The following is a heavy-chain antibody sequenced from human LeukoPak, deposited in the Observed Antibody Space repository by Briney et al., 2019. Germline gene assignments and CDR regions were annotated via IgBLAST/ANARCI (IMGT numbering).Heavy chain of an antibody. V-gene: IGHV4-34*01. CDR3: ARGRGYCSSTSCPQGYYYGMDV. Sequence: SSETLSLTCAVYGGSFSLYYWSWIRQPPGKGLEWIGEIKHSESTNYNPSLKSRVIISVGTSKNQFSLKLSSVTAADTAVYYCARGRGYCSSTSCPQGYYYGMDVWGKGTTVTVSS. CDR2: IKHSEST. J-gene: IGHJ6*04. D-gene: IGHD2-2*01. CDR1: GGSFSLYY.